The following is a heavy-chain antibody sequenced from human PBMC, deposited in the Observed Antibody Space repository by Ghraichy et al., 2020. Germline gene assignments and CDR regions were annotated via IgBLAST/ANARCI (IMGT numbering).Heavy chain of an antibody. Sequence: GGSLRLSCTASGFTFTVWYMTWIRQAPGKGPEWISYISVSGHDTNYADSVRGRFSISRNNAKNSVYLQMNSLRVDDTAVYYCVFPARLAGVWGQGTTVTVSS. J-gene: IGHJ6*02. CDR3: VFPARLAGV. CDR1: GFTFTVWY. CDR2: ISVSGHDT. V-gene: IGHV3-11*06.